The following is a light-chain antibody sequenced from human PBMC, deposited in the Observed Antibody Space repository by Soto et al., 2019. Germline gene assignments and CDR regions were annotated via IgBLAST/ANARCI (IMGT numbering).Light chain of an antibody. V-gene: IGKV1D-12*01. CDR1: QDIAGY. CDR2: GAS. Sequence: DIQVTQSPSSVSASVGDRVTMTCRARQDIAGYLAWYQHKPGRTPELLIHGASRLQSGVPARFSGSGSGTDFTLSINSLQPEDFATYYCQQAYSFPITFGQGTRLEIK. CDR3: QQAYSFPIT. J-gene: IGKJ5*01.